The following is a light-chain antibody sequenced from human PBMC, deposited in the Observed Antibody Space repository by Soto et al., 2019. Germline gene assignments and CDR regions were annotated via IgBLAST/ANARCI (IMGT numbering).Light chain of an antibody. CDR1: RSVSSY. V-gene: IGKV3D-15*01. CDR3: QQYHTSPLT. CDR2: DAS. J-gene: IGKJ1*01. Sequence: EIVMTHSPATLSVSPWEGATLSFRASRSVSSYLAWYQQKPGQAPRLLIYDASNRPTDIPARFSGSGSGTDFTLTISSLEPEDFALYYCQQYHTSPLTFGQGTKVDIK.